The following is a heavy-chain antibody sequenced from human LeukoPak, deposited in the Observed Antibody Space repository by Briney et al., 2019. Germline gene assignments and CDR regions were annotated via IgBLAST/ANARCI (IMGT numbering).Heavy chain of an antibody. CDR3: AKSVKSSGWYSDY. CDR1: GFTFNNFA. V-gene: IGHV3-23*01. CDR2: ISGSGGST. J-gene: IGHJ4*02. Sequence: GGSLRLSCAASGFTFNNFAMSWVRQAPGKGLEWVSAISGSGGSTYYADSVKGRFTISRDNSKTTLYLQMNSLRAEDTAVYYCAKSVKSSGWYSDYWGQGTLVTVSS. D-gene: IGHD6-19*01.